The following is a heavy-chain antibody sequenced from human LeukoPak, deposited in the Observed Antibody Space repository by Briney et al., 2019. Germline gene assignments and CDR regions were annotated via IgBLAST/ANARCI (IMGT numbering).Heavy chain of an antibody. D-gene: IGHD3-22*01. CDR3: ARGYDSSGYYHYYFDY. CDR1: GFTFSSFG. CDR2: IWYDGSNK. J-gene: IGHJ4*02. V-gene: IGHV3-33*01. Sequence: GGSLRLSCAASGFTFSSFGMNWVRQAPGKGLEWVAVIWYDGSNKYYADSVKGRFTISRDNSKNTPYLQMNSLRADDTAVYYCARGYDSSGYYHYYFDYWGQGPLVTVSS.